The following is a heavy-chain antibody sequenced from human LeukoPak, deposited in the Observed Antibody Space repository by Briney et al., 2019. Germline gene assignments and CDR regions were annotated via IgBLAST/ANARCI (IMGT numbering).Heavy chain of an antibody. CDR3: AKDRNYYDSSGYTGLFDY. J-gene: IGHJ4*02. V-gene: IGHV3-30*18. CDR2: ISYDGSNK. D-gene: IGHD3-22*01. CDR1: GFTFSSYG. Sequence: GGSLRLSCAASGFTFSSYGMHWVRQAPGKGLEWVAVISYDGSNKYYADSVKGRFTISRDNSKNTLYLQMNSLRAEDTAVYYCAKDRNYYDSSGYTGLFDYWGQGTLVTVSS.